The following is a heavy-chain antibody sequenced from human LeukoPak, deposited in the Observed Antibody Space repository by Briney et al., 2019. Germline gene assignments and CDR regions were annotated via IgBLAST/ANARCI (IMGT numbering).Heavy chain of an antibody. CDR3: AREGSATARPFVSNDY. J-gene: IGHJ4*02. D-gene: IGHD6-6*01. V-gene: IGHV4-4*07. Sequence: SETLSLTCTVSGGSVSSYYWSRIRQPAGKGLEWIGRIHTSGSTDYNPSFKSRVTMSVDTSKNQFSLKVRSVTAPDTAVYYCAREGSATARPFVSNDYWGQGTLVTVSS. CDR2: IHTSGST. CDR1: GGSVSSYY.